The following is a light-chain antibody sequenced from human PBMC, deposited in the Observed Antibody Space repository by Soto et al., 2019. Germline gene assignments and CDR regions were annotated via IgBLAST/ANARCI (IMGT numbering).Light chain of an antibody. CDR2: DVS. CDR1: SSDVGTYNY. J-gene: IGLJ2*01. V-gene: IGLV2-11*01. Sequence: QSALTQPRSVSGSPGQSVTISCTGTSSDVGTYNYVSWYQQHPGKAPKLMIYDVSQRPSGVPDRFSGSKSGNTASLTISGLQAEDESDYYCGSYAGNYTSVFGGGTKVTVL. CDR3: GSYAGNYTSV.